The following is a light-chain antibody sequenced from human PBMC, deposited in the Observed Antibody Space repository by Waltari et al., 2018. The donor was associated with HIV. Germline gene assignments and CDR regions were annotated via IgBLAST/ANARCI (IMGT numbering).Light chain of an antibody. J-gene: IGLJ1*01. CDR3: SAYVGSSSHYV. CDR2: YVT. CDR1: SSDVGGYQY. Sequence: QSAMTQHRSVSGSPGQSVSIACTGTSSDVGGYQYVSWYQHHPGKAPKRMIYYVTKPPPGAPLLFSCSKSGNTAALTISGLQAEDEAYYFCSAYVGSSSHYVVGTVTKVTVL. V-gene: IGLV2-11*01.